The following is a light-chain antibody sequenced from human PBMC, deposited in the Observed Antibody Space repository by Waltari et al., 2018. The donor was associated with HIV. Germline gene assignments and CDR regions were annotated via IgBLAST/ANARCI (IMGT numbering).Light chain of an antibody. CDR3: QLRGNWPPTLT. CDR1: QGVSTY. J-gene: IGKJ1*01. Sequence: EIVLTQSPATLSLSPGERATLSCRASQGVSTYLAWYQQKPGQAPRLLIYDASIRATGIPAMFSGSGSVTDFTLTFSCLVSEDFAVYYCQLRGNWPPTLTFGQGTKVEIK. V-gene: IGKV3-11*01. CDR2: DAS.